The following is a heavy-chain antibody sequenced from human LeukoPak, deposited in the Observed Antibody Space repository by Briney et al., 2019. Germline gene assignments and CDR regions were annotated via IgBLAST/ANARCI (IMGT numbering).Heavy chain of an antibody. D-gene: IGHD3-16*01. Sequence: SETLSLTCSVSGGSMNNYYWSWVRQPPGKGLEWIGYIYYRETPTYNPSLKSRLTISVDTSKSQFSLKLRSVSAADTAVYYCASGRFPEARADYWGPGTLVTVSS. J-gene: IGHJ4*02. CDR2: IYYRETP. V-gene: IGHV4-59*01. CDR1: GGSMNNYY. CDR3: ASGRFPEARADY.